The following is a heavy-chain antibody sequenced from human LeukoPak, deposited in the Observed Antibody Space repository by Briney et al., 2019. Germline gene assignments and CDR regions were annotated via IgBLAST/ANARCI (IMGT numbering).Heavy chain of an antibody. J-gene: IGHJ4*02. CDR1: GFTFDDYG. Sequence: LAGGSLRLSCAASGFTFDDYGMSWVRHAPGKGLEWVSGINWNGGSTGYADSVKGRFTISRDNAKNSLYLQMNSLRAEDTALYYCARLDSSGWYEDYWGQGTLVTVSS. V-gene: IGHV3-20*04. CDR3: ARLDSSGWYEDY. CDR2: INWNGGST. D-gene: IGHD6-19*01.